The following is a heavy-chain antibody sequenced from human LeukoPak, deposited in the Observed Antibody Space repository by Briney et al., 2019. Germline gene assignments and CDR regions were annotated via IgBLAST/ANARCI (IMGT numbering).Heavy chain of an antibody. Sequence: GGSLRLSCAASGFTFDDYAMHWVRQAPGKGLEWVSGISWNSGSIGYADSVKGRFTISRDNAENSLYLQMNSLRAEDMALYYCAKDMHRGVIMYAFDIWGQGTMVTVSS. D-gene: IGHD3-10*01. V-gene: IGHV3-9*03. CDR3: AKDMHRGVIMYAFDI. J-gene: IGHJ3*02. CDR1: GFTFDDYA. CDR2: ISWNSGSI.